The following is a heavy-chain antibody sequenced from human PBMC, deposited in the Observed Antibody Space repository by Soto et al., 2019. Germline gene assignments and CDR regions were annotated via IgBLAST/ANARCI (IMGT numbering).Heavy chain of an antibody. V-gene: IGHV1-3*05. CDR2: INAGNGNT. J-gene: IGHJ4*02. CDR1: GYTFTNYA. CDR3: VRVSGYYLPDY. Sequence: QVQLVQSGAEEKKPGASVKVYCKASGYTFTNYAMHWVRQAPGQRLEWMGWINAGNGNTKYSQKFQGRVTITRDTSASTAYMELSSLRSEDTAVYYCVRVSGYYLPDYWGQGTLVTVSS. D-gene: IGHD5-12*01.